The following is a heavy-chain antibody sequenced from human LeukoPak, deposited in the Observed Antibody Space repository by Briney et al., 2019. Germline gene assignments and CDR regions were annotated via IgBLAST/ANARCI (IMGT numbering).Heavy chain of an antibody. J-gene: IGHJ4*02. D-gene: IGHD6-19*01. V-gene: IGHV3-7*04. CDR2: IKRDGTEK. CDR3: ARGVAVAGFYFDY. Sequence: GGSLRLSCAASGFTLSSYWMSWVRQAPGKGLEGVANIKRDGTEKYCVDSVKGRFTISRDNAKNPQYLQMNSLRVEDTAVYYCARGVAVAGFYFDYWGQGTLVTVSS. CDR1: GFTLSSYW.